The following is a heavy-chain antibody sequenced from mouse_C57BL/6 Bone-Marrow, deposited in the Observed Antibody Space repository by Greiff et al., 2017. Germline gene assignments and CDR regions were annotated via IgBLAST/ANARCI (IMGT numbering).Heavy chain of an antibody. Sequence: QVQLQQSGAELVRPGTSVKVSCKASGYAFTNYLIEWVKQRPGQGLEWIGMINPGSGGTNYNEKFKGKATLTADKSSSTAYMQLSSLTSEDSAVYYCARRSVITTVVVDQDWYFDVWGTGTTVTVSS. J-gene: IGHJ1*03. CDR2: INPGSGGT. V-gene: IGHV1-54*01. D-gene: IGHD1-1*01. CDR3: ARRSVITTVVVDQDWYFDV. CDR1: GYAFTNYL.